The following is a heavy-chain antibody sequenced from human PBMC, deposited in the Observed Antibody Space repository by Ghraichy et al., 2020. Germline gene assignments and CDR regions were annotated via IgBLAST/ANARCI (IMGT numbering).Heavy chain of an antibody. CDR2: IKQDGSEK. CDR1: GFTFSSYW. V-gene: IGHV3-7*03. J-gene: IGHJ4*02. CDR3: AREVVVVTNSPAVGYDF. Sequence: GGSLRLSCAASGFTFSSYWMSWVRQAPGKGLEWVANIKQDGSEKYYVDSVKGRFTISRDNAKNSLFLQMNSLRAEDTAVYYCAREVVVVTNSPAVGYDFWGQGTLVTVSS. D-gene: IGHD2-21*02.